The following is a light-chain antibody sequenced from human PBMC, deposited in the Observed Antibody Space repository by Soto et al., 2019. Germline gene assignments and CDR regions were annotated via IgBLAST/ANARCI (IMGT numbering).Light chain of an antibody. V-gene: IGLV2-14*01. J-gene: IGLJ1*01. CDR2: DVS. Sequence: QSVLTQPASVSGSPGQSITSSCTRTSSDVGGYNYVSWYQQHPGKAPKFMIYDVSNRPSGVSNRFSGSKSGNTASLTISGLQAEDEADYYCSSYTTSNTRQIVFGTGTKDTVL. CDR3: SSYTTSNTRQIV. CDR1: SSDVGGYNY.